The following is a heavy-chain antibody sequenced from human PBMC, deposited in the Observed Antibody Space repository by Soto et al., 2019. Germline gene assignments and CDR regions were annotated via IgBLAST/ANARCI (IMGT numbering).Heavy chain of an antibody. J-gene: IGHJ5*02. D-gene: IGHD6-19*01. CDR1: GYTFTDYY. Sequence: QVHLVQSEAEVKKPGASVRVSCKASGYTFTDYYIHWVRQAPGQGLEWMGWTNPNSDGAHYAQKFHGRVTMTRDKSTRTRYMEVNRLRSDDTAVYFCARGGGSGWHGDWFDPWGQGTLVTVSS. CDR3: ARGGGSGWHGDWFDP. CDR2: TNPNSDGA. V-gene: IGHV1-2*02.